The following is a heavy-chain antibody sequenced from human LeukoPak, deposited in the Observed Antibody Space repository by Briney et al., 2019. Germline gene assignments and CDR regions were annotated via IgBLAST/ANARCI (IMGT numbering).Heavy chain of an antibody. CDR2: ITSSGTTI. D-gene: IGHD2-21*02. J-gene: IGHJ4*02. CDR3: AREKPHCGGACSDY. Sequence: PGGSLRLSCAASGFTFSSYEMNWVRQAPGKGLEWLSYITSSGTTIRYADCVKGRFTISRDNAKNPLYLQMNSLTAEETAVYYYAREKPHCGGACSDYWGQGTLVTVSS. V-gene: IGHV3-48*03. CDR1: GFTFSSYE.